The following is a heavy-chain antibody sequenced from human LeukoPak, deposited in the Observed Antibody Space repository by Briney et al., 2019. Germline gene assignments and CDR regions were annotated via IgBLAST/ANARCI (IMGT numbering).Heavy chain of an antibody. CDR3: ARDSRSSHYFDY. CDR1: GFTVSGTY. J-gene: IGHJ4*02. Sequence: GGSLRLSCAASGFTVSGTYMSWVRQAPGKGLEWVSVIYTGGSTYYADSVKGKFTISRDDSKNALYLQMNSLRAEDTAVYYCARDSRSSHYFDYWGQGTLVTVSS. V-gene: IGHV3-66*01. D-gene: IGHD3-10*01. CDR2: IYTGGST.